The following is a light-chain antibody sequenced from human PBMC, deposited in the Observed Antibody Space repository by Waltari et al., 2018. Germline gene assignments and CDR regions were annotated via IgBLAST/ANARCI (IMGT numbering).Light chain of an antibody. V-gene: IGLV3-10*01. CDR2: DES. Sequence: SYELTQPPSVSVSPGQTARITCSGDALPKKYAYWYQQKSGQAPMLVIYDESKRPSGIPERFSGSSSGTMATLTISGAQVEDEADYYCYSTDSSGNHRVFGGGTKVTVL. CDR1: ALPKKY. CDR3: YSTDSSGNHRV. J-gene: IGLJ2*01.